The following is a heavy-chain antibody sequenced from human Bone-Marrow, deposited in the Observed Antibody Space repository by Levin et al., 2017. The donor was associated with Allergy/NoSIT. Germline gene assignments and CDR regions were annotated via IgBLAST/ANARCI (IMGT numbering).Heavy chain of an antibody. D-gene: IGHD5-18*01. CDR1: GFTFSDYY. CDR2: ISSSGSTI. J-gene: IGHJ6*02. CDR3: ARDTFDNTAMAGPYYYYGMDV. V-gene: IGHV3-11*01. Sequence: GGSLRLSCAASGFTFSDYYMSWIRQAPGKGLEWVSYISSSGSTIYYADSVKGRFTISRDNAKNSLYLQMNSLRAEDTAVYYCARDTFDNTAMAGPYYYYGMDVWGQGTTVTVSS.